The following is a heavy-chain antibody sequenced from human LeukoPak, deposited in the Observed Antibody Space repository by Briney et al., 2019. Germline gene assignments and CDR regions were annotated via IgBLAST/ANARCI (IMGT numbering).Heavy chain of an antibody. D-gene: IGHD2-15*01. V-gene: IGHV1-2*02. Sequence: ASVKVSCKASGYTFTGYYMHWVRQAPGQGLEWMGWINPNSGGTNYAQKFQGRVTMTRDTSISTAYMELSRLRSDDTAVYYCARNVHYCSGGSCYPLWFDPWGQGTLVTVSS. CDR2: INPNSGGT. CDR1: GYTFTGYY. CDR3: ARNVHYCSGGSCYPLWFDP. J-gene: IGHJ5*02.